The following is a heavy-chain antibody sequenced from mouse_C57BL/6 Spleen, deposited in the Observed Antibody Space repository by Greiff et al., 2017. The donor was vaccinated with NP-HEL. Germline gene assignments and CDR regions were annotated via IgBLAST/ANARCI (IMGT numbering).Heavy chain of an antibody. CDR1: GYTFTDYA. CDR2: ISTYYGDA. V-gene: IGHV1-67*01. Sequence: VQLQQSGPELVRPGVSVKISCKGSGYTFTDYAMHWVKQSHAKSLEWIGVISTYYGDASYNQKFKHKATMTVDKSSSTAYMELARLTSEVSAVYDCASGSWCAYWGQGTLVTVSA. J-gene: IGHJ3*01. CDR3: ASGSWCAY.